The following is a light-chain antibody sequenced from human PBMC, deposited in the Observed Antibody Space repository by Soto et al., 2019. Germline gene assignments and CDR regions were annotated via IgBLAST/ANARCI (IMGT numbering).Light chain of an antibody. CDR2: DAS. J-gene: IGKJ4*01. CDR1: QSISSW. Sequence: DIQMTQSPSTLSASVGDRVTITCLASQSISSWLAWYQQKPGKAPKLLIYDASSLESGVPSRFSGSGSGTEFTLTISSLQPDDFATYYCQQYNSYSALTCGGGTKMEIK. CDR3: QQYNSYSALT. V-gene: IGKV1-5*01.